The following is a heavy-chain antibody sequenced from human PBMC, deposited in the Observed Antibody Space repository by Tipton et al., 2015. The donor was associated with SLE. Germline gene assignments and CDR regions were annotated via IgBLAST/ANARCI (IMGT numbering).Heavy chain of an antibody. CDR3: ARWAGPPVNFDY. CDR1: GGSISSYY. D-gene: IGHD6-19*01. Sequence: TLSLTCTVSGGSISSYYWSWIRQPPGKGLEWIGYIYYSGSTNYNPSLKSRVTISVDTSKNQFSLKLSSVTAADTAVYYCARWAGPPVNFDYWRQGALVTVSS. CDR2: IYYSGST. J-gene: IGHJ4*02. V-gene: IGHV4-59*01.